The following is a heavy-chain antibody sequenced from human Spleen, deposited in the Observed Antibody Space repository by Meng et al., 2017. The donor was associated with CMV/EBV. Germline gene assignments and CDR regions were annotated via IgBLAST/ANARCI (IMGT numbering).Heavy chain of an antibody. V-gene: IGHV3-53*05. CDR2: IYSGGNT. J-gene: IGHJ6*02. CDR3: ARDAVAAAGEYYYGMDV. D-gene: IGHD6-13*01. CDR1: TVSRNY. Sequence: TVSRNYMAWVRQAPGKGLEWVSVIYSGGNTYYADSVKGRFNISRDNSKNTLYLQMNSLRADDTAVYFCARDAVAAAGEYYYGMDVWGQGTMVTVSS.